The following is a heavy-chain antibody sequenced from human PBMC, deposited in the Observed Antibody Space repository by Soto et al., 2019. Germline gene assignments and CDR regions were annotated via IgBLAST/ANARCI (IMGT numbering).Heavy chain of an antibody. CDR2: INPNSGGT. V-gene: IGHV1-2*02. J-gene: IGHJ4*02. D-gene: IGHD1-1*01. CDR1: GYTFSDYY. CDR3: AREPATAKPEGVDF. Sequence: ASLKVSCKASGYTFSDYYIHWVRQAPGQGLEWMGWINPNSGGTKYAPKFQGGVTMTRDTSITTAYMELSRLRSGDTAVYYCAREPATAKPEGVDFWGQGTLVNVSA.